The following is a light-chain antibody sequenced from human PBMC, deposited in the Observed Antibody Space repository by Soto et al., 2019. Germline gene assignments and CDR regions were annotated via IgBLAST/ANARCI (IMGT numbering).Light chain of an antibody. V-gene: IGKV1-5*01. Sequence: DIQMTQSPSTLSASVGDRVNITCRASQRIVVWLAWYQQKVGKAPKLLIYDASNLESGVPSMFSGSGSGTEFTLTISSLQHDDVATYYWQQYNSYPWTFGQGTKVEIK. CDR1: QRIVVW. CDR3: QQYNSYPWT. CDR2: DAS. J-gene: IGKJ1*01.